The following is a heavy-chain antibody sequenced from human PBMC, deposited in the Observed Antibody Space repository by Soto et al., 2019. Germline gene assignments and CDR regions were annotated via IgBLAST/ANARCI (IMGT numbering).Heavy chain of an antibody. D-gene: IGHD3-22*01. V-gene: IGHV3-64D*06. CDR3: VKGEYYYDSSGYYLFAY. Sequence: GGSLRLSCSASGFTFSIYAMHWVRQAPGKGLEYVSSISTNGGSTHYADSVKGRFTISRDNSKNTQYLQMSSLRADDTAVYYCVKGEYYYDSSGYYLFAYWGQGTLVTVSS. CDR2: ISTNGGST. J-gene: IGHJ4*02. CDR1: GFTFSIYA.